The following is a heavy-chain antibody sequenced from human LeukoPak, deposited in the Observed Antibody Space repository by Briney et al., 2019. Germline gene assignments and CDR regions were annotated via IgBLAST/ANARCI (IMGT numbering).Heavy chain of an antibody. D-gene: IGHD1/OR15-1a*01. CDR3: ARHSRTSFNWFDP. V-gene: IGHV4-39*01. Sequence: PSETLSLTCTVSGGSLSSSSYYWGWIRQPPGKGLEWIGSIYYSGSTHYNPSLKSRVTISVDTSKNQISLKLSSVTAADTAVYYCARHSRTSFNWFDPWGQGTLVTVSS. J-gene: IGHJ5*02. CDR2: IYYSGST. CDR1: GGSLSSSSYY.